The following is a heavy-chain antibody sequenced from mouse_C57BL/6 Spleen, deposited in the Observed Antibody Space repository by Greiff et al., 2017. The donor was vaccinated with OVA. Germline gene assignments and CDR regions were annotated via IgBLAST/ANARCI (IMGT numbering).Heavy chain of an antibody. D-gene: IGHD1-1*01. Sequence: QVQLKQSGAELARPGASVKMSCKASGYNFTSYTMHWVKQRPGQGLEWIGYINPSSGYTKYNQKFKDKATLTADKSSSTAYMQLSSLTSEDSAVYYCARSGLLRSYFDYWGQGTTLTVSS. CDR2: INPSSGYT. V-gene: IGHV1-4*01. CDR3: ARSGLLRSYFDY. J-gene: IGHJ2*01. CDR1: GYNFTSYT.